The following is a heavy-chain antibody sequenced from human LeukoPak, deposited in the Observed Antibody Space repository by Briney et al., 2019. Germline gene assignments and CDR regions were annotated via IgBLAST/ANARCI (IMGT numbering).Heavy chain of an antibody. V-gene: IGHV4-39*07. J-gene: IGHJ6*04. CDR2: IYFSGST. Sequence: SETLSLTCSVSGGSISSNSYYWGWIRQPPGKGLEWIGSIYFSGSTYYNSSLKSRVIISLDTSKNQFSLKLSSVTAADTAVYYCARSLGVWGKGTTVTISS. CDR3: ARSLGV. CDR1: GGSISSNSYY.